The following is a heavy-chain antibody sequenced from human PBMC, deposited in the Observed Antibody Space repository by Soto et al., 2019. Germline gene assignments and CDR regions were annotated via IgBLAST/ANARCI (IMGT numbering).Heavy chain of an antibody. CDR3: AKDYQGQWLVKEVNWFDP. CDR1: GFTFSSYG. Sequence: GGSLRLSCAASGFTFSSYGMHWVRQAPGKGLEWVAVISYDGSNKYYADSVKGRFTISRDNSKNTLYLQMNSLRAEDTAVYYCAKDYQGQWLVKEVNWFDPWGQGTLVTVSS. CDR2: ISYDGSNK. D-gene: IGHD6-19*01. J-gene: IGHJ5*02. V-gene: IGHV3-30*18.